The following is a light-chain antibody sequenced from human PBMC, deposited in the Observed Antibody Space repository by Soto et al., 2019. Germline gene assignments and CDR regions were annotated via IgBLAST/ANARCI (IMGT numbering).Light chain of an antibody. Sequence: DLQMTQSPSSLSSSLGDRVTITCRASQSFRNYLNWYQQKLGKPPKILIYAEFSLQSGVPSRLSGSGSETDLNLTISTLQPEDFGTYYCQKSYITPYTCGQGTKVDIK. CDR3: QKSYITPYT. CDR2: AEF. CDR1: QSFRNY. V-gene: IGKV1-39*01. J-gene: IGKJ2*01.